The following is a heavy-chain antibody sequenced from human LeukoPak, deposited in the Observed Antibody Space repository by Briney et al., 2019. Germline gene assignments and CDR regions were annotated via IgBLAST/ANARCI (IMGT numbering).Heavy chain of an antibody. D-gene: IGHD6-6*01. CDR3: ARDRYSSSSFWFDP. Sequence: GGSLRLSCAASGFTVSSYYMSWVRQAPGKGLEWVSVIYSGGSTYYADSVEGRFTISRHNSKNTLYLQMNSLRTEDTAVYYCARDRYSSSSFWFDPWGQGTLVTVSS. CDR2: IYSGGST. J-gene: IGHJ5*02. CDR1: GFTVSSYY. V-gene: IGHV3-53*04.